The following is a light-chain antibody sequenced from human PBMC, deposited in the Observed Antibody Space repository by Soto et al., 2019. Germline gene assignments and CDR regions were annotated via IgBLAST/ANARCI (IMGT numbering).Light chain of an antibody. V-gene: IGKV1-5*01. J-gene: IGKJ2*01. Sequence: DIQMTQSPSTLSASVGDTVTITCRAGQSISTWLAWYQQKPGKAPNLLIYETSTLKSGIPSRFSGSGSGTEFTLTISSLQPDDFATYYCQQYKGYSGTFGQGTKLEIK. CDR2: ETS. CDR3: QQYKGYSGT. CDR1: QSISTW.